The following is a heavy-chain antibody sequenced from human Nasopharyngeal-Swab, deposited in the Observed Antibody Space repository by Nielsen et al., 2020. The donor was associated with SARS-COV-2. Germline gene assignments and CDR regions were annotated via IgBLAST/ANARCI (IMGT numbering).Heavy chain of an antibody. V-gene: IGHV4-59*01. Sequence: RQAPGKGLEWIGYVFGSGSTNYNPALKSRVTISVDTSRNQISLEVRSVTAADTAVYYCASSPFRITIFGVVIGNWFDPWGQGTLVTVSS. CDR3: ASSPFRITIFGVVIGNWFDP. CDR2: VFGSGST. D-gene: IGHD3-3*01. J-gene: IGHJ5*02.